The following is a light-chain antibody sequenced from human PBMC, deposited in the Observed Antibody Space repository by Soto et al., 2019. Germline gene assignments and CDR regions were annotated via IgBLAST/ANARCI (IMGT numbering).Light chain of an antibody. Sequence: DIQMTQSPSSLSASVGYIFTITCRASQGISTYLNWYLQKPVKAPKLLIYAASSLQSGVPSRLSGSGYETDLTITISSMKNEDFETYSCQQSYSNTWTFGQGTQVDI. CDR1: QGISTY. J-gene: IGKJ1*01. V-gene: IGKV1-39*01. CDR3: QQSYSNTWT. CDR2: AAS.